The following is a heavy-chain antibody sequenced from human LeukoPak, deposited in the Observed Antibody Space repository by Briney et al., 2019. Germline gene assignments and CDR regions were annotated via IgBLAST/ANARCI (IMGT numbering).Heavy chain of an antibody. V-gene: IGHV4-59*01. CDR2: IYYSGST. CDR1: GGSIIGYY. D-gene: IGHD6-6*01. J-gene: IGHJ4*02. CDR3: ARVDYTTSSPYLLPDS. Sequence: SETLSLTCTVSGGSIIGYYWSWIRQPPGKGLEWIGYIYYSGSTNYNPSLKSRVTISVDTSKNQLSLRLNSVTAADTAVYYCARVDYTTSSPYLLPDSWGQGTLVTVSS.